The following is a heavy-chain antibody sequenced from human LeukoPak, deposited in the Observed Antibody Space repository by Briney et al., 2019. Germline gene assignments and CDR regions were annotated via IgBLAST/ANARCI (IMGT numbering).Heavy chain of an antibody. Sequence: GASVKVSCKASGYTFTTYGISWVRQAPGHGLEWMGWISAYNGNTNYAQKLQGRVTMTTDTSTSTAYMELRSLRSDDTAVYYCARGAVVVPAATPIDYWGQGTLVTVSS. CDR1: GYTFTTYG. CDR3: ARGAVVVPAATPIDY. V-gene: IGHV1-18*04. J-gene: IGHJ4*02. CDR2: ISAYNGNT. D-gene: IGHD2-2*01.